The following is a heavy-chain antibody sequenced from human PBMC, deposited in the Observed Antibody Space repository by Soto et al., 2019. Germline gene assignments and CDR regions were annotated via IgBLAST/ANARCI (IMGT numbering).Heavy chain of an antibody. V-gene: IGHV1-46*01. D-gene: IGHD3-3*01. J-gene: IGHJ4*02. CDR2: INPSGGST. CDR1: GYTFTSYY. Sequence: QVQLVQSGAEVKKPGASVKVSCKASGYTFTSYYMHWVRQAPGQWLEWMGIINPSGGSTSYAQKFQGRVNMTRDTATSTVYMELSSLRSEDTAVYYCASEDWTIFGVVPDWGQGTLVTVSS. CDR3: ASEDWTIFGVVPD.